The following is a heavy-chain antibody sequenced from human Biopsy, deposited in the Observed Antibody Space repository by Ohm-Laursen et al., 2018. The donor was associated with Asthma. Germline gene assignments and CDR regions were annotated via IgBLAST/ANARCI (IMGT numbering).Heavy chain of an antibody. CDR3: AKERYYDFWSGYPI. V-gene: IGHV3-30*18. D-gene: IGHD3-3*01. J-gene: IGHJ3*02. CDR1: GFSFNSYG. Sequence: SLRLSCTAFGFSFNSYGMHWVRQAPGKGLEWVAVMSFDGRQTYYADSVKGRFTISRDNSKNTLYLQMNSLRAEDTAVYYCAKERYYDFWSGYPIWGQGTMVTVSP. CDR2: MSFDGRQT.